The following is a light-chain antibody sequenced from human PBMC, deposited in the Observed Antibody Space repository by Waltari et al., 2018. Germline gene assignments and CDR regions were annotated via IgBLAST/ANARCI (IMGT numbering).Light chain of an antibody. V-gene: IGLV1-40*01. Sequence: QSVLTQPPSVSGAPGQRITISCTGSSSHIGAGYDVPWFPQLPGTAPKLLIYINSNRPSGVPDRFSGSRSGTSASLAITGLRAEDEADYYCQSYDSSLSGRVFGGGTKVTVV. CDR2: INS. J-gene: IGLJ2*01. CDR1: SSHIGAGYD. CDR3: QSYDSSLSGRV.